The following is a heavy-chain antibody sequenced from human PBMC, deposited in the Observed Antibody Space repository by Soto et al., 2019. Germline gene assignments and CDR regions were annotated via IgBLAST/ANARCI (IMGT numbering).Heavy chain of an antibody. CDR1: GFTFSNAW. D-gene: IGHD3-3*01. CDR2: IKSKTDGGTT. CDR3: TTVDQQWLLSYYYGMDV. V-gene: IGHV3-15*07. J-gene: IGHJ6*02. Sequence: GGSLRLSCAASGFTFSNAWMNWVRQAPGKGLEWVGRIKSKTDGGTTDYAAPVKGRFTISRDDSKNTLYLQMNSLKTEDTALYYCTTVDQQWLLSYYYGMDVWGQGTTVTVSS.